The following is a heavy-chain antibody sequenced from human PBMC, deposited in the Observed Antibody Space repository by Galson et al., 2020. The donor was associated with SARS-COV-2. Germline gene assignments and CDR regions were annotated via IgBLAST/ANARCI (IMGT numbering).Heavy chain of an antibody. Sequence: GGSLRLSCAASGFTFSNAWMNWVRQAPGKGLEWVGRIKSKTDGGTTDYAAPVKGRFTISRDDSKNTLYLQMNSLKTEDTAVYYCTTDGELLSSYYYYGMDVWGQGTTVTVSS. CDR1: GFTFSNAW. J-gene: IGHJ6*02. CDR3: TTDGELLSSYYYYGMDV. D-gene: IGHD3-10*01. CDR2: IKSKTDGGTT. V-gene: IGHV3-15*07.